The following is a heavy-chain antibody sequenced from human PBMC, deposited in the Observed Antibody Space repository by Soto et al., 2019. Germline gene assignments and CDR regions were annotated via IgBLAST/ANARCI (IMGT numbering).Heavy chain of an antibody. CDR2: IIPISGAA. CDR3: ARDMTRTVVPYFDF. V-gene: IGHV1-69*06. J-gene: IGHJ4*02. CDR1: GGTFSNYV. Sequence: SVKVSCKASGGTFSNYVVNWVRQAPGQGLEWMGRIIPISGAANYAQKFQGRVTITADKSTSTPYMELSSLRSEDTAVYYCARDMTRTVVPYFDFWGQGTLVTVSS. D-gene: IGHD1-7*01.